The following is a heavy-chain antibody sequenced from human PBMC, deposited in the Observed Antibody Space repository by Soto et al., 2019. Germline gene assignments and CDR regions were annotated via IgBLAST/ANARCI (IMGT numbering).Heavy chain of an antibody. CDR3: ARDLNYGLFDY. V-gene: IGHV3-48*01. Sequence: EVQLVESGGGLVQPGGSLRLSCAASGFTFSSYSMNWVRQAPGKGLEWVSYISSSSSTIYYADSVKGRFTISRDNATNSLYLQMNSLRAEDTAVYYCARDLNYGLFDYGGQGTLVTVSS. J-gene: IGHJ4*02. CDR1: GFTFSSYS. D-gene: IGHD4-17*01. CDR2: ISSSSSTI.